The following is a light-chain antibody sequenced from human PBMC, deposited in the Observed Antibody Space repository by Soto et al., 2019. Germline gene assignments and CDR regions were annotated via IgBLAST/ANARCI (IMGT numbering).Light chain of an antibody. V-gene: IGKV4-1*01. Sequence: IVMTQSPDSLAVSLGERATMNCKSSQSVLHSSNNKNYLAWYQQKPXQPPNLIIYWASTREYGVPARFSGSGSGTDLTLTISSLQAEDVAVYYCQQYYSTPPRTFGQGTKVDIK. CDR3: QQYYSTPPRT. CDR1: QSVLHSSNNKNY. J-gene: IGKJ1*01. CDR2: WAS.